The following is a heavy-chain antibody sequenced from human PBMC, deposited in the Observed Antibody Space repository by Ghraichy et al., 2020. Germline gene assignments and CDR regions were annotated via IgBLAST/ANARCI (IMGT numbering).Heavy chain of an antibody. D-gene: IGHD3-10*01. CDR2: ISSSSSYI. CDR1: GFTFSSYS. Sequence: GSLRLSCAASGFTFSSYSMNWVRQAPGKGLEWVSSISSSSSYIYYADSVKGRFTISRDNAKNSLYLQMNSLRAEDTAVYYCARVLYGSGSYYKPQYYYYYYGMDVWGQGTTVTVSS. CDR3: ARVLYGSGSYYKPQYYYYYYGMDV. J-gene: IGHJ6*02. V-gene: IGHV3-21*01.